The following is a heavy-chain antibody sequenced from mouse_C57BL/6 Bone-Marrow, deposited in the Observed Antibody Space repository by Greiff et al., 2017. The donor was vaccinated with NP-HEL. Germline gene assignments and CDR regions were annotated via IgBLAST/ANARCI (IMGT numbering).Heavy chain of an antibody. J-gene: IGHJ3*01. CDR1: GFNIKDDY. D-gene: IGHD1-1*02. CDR3: TTSVLWPGAY. CDR2: IDPENGDT. V-gene: IGHV14-4*01. Sequence: EVQLQQSGAELVRPGASVKLSCTASGFNIKDDYMHWVKQRPEQGLEWIGWIDPENGDTEYASKFQGKATIPADTSSNKAYLQLSSLTSEDTAVYYCTTSVLWPGAYWGQGTLVTVSA.